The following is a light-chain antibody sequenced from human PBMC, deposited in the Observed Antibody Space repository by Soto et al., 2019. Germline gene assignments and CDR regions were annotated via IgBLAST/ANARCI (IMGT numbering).Light chain of an antibody. J-gene: IGKJ1*01. CDR1: QNILYSSNNKNY. CDR3: QQYYTGRT. Sequence: DIVMTQSPDSLAVSLGERATINCKSSQNILYSSNNKNYLAWYQQKAGQPPKLLIYWASTRESGVPDRFSGSGSGTDFTLTISSLQAEDVAVYYCQQYYTGRTFGQGTKVEIK. V-gene: IGKV4-1*01. CDR2: WAS.